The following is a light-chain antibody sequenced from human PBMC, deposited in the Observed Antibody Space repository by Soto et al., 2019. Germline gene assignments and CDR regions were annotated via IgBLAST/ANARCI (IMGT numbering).Light chain of an antibody. CDR3: QQYRDLPQT. CDR1: QSVRSNY. V-gene: IGKV3-20*01. Sequence: EIVLTQSPGTLSLSPGERAILSCRASQSVRSNYLAWYQQKPGQAPRLLIYNSSTRATGIPDRFSGSGSGTDFTLTISRLEPEDFALYYCQQYRDLPQTFGQGTQVEIK. J-gene: IGKJ1*01. CDR2: NSS.